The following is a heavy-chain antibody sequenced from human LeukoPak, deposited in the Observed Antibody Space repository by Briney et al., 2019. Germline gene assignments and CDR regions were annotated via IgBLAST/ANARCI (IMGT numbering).Heavy chain of an antibody. CDR1: GYTFTSDY. D-gene: IGHD6-13*01. Sequence: AASVKVSCKASGYTFTSDYMHWVRPAPGQGLEWMGIINPSGGSTSYAQKFQGRVTMTRDMSTSTVYMELSSLRSEDTAVYYCARGDLGAAGRSNWFDPWGQGTLVTVSS. CDR2: INPSGGST. CDR3: ARGDLGAAGRSNWFDP. V-gene: IGHV1-46*01. J-gene: IGHJ5*02.